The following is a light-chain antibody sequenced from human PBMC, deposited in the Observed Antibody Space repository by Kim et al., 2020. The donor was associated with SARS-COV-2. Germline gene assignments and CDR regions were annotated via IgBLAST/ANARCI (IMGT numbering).Light chain of an antibody. CDR3: QQYNRWPLT. J-gene: IGKJ4*01. CDR2: DAS. V-gene: IGKV3-15*01. Sequence: EIVMTQSPATLSVSPGERATLSCRASQSVNSNLAWYQQKPGQAPRLLIYDASTRATGIPASFSGRGSGTDFTLTISNLQSEDFAVYYCQQYNRWPLTFGGGTKVDTK. CDR1: QSVNSN.